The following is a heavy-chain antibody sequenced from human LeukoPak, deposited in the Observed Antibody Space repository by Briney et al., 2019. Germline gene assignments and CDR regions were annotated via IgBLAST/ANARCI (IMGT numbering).Heavy chain of an antibody. CDR1: GGSISVYS. J-gene: IGHJ4*02. CDR3: ARHSVYSSSWYVDY. Sequence: SETLSLTCTVSGGSISVYSWSWIRQPAGKGLEWIGRIYTSGSTNYNPSLKSRVTMSVDTSKNQFSLKLSSVTAADTAVYYCARHSVYSSSWYVDYWGQGTLVTVSS. CDR2: IYTSGST. V-gene: IGHV4-4*07. D-gene: IGHD6-13*01.